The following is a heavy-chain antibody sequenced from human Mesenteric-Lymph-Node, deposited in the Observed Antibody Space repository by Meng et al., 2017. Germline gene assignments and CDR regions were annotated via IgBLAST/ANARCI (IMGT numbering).Heavy chain of an antibody. CDR2: IYYRGST. D-gene: IGHD3-3*02. J-gene: IGHJ4*02. CDR1: GGSISSSY. Sequence: QVQLQESGPGLVKPSETLSLTCTVSGGSISSSYWGWVRQPPGKGLEWIGSIYYRGSTNYNPSLKSRISMSVDMSKNQFSLKVNSVTAADTAIYYCVISSLNWGQGTLVTVSS. V-gene: IGHV4-39*07. CDR3: VISSLN.